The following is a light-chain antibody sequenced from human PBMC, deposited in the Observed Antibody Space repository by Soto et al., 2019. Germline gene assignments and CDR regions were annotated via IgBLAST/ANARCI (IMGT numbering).Light chain of an antibody. V-gene: IGKV3-11*01. J-gene: IGKJ4*01. Sequence: EIVFTQSPATLPLSPGERATLSCRASQSVSSYLAWYQQKPGQAPRLLIYDASNRATGIPARFSGSGSGTDFTLTISSLEPEDFAIYYCQQRSNWPPVTFGGGTKVEIK. CDR3: QQRSNWPPVT. CDR1: QSVSSY. CDR2: DAS.